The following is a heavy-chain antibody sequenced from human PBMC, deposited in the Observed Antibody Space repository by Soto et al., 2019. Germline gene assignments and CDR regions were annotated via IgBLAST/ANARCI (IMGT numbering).Heavy chain of an antibody. CDR3: ARVRGIVATSFDY. D-gene: IGHD5-12*01. CDR1: GGSFSGYY. CDR2: INHSGST. Sequence: QVQLQQWGAGLLKPSETLSLTCAVYGGSFSGYYWSWIRQPPGKGLEWIGEINHSGSTNYNPYLKSRVTISVDTSKNQFSRKLSSVTAADTAVYYCARVRGIVATSFDYWGQGTLVTVSS. V-gene: IGHV4-34*01. J-gene: IGHJ4*02.